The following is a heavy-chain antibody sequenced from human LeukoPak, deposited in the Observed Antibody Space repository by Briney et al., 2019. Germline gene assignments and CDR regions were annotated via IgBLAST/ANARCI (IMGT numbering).Heavy chain of an antibody. V-gene: IGHV3-21*01. CDR2: ISSSSSYI. D-gene: IGHD1-26*01. Sequence: GGSLRLSCAASGFTFSSYSMNWVRQAPGKGLEWVSSISSSSSYIYYADSVKGRLTISRDNAKNSLYLLMNSLRAEDTAVYYCARAGYSGSYPVSWFDPWGQGTLVTVSS. CDR3: ARAGYSGSYPVSWFDP. CDR1: GFTFSSYS. J-gene: IGHJ5*02.